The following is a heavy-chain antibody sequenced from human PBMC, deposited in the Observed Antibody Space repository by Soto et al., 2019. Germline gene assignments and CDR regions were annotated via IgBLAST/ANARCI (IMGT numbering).Heavy chain of an antibody. CDR3: ARVLDYDILTGYYTGPAQFDY. D-gene: IGHD3-9*01. V-gene: IGHV1-3*01. CDR1: GYTYTSYA. CDR2: INAGNGNT. Sequence: QVQLVQSGAEVKKPGASVKVSCKASGYTYTSYAMHWVRQAPGQRLEWIGWINAGNGNTKYSQKFQGRVTITRDTSASTAYMALSSLRSEDTAVYYCARVLDYDILTGYYTGPAQFDYWGQGTLVTVSS. J-gene: IGHJ4*02.